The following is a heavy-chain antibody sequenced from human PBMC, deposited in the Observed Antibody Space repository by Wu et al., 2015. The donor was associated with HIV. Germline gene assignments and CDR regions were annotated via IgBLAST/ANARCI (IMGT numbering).Heavy chain of an antibody. Sequence: QVQLVQSGAEVKKPGSSMKVSCKTSGGTFSSYGVSWVRQAPGQGLEWMGGFTTIFGTANYAQKFQDRVTITADESTGTAYMELRSLRSEDTAVYYCARDLFSAQIGTDYYYYYYNDVWGKGTTVTVSS. J-gene: IGHJ6*03. V-gene: IGHV1-69*12. CDR3: ARDLFSAQIGTDYYYYYYNDV. CDR1: GGTFSSYG. CDR2: FTTIFGTA. D-gene: IGHD1-1*01.